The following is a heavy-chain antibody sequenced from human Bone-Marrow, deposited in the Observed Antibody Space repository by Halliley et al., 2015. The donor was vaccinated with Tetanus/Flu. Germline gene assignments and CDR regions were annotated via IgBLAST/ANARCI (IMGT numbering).Heavy chain of an antibody. D-gene: IGHD3-10*01. V-gene: IGHV3-23*01. Sequence: IRGKGGPTFYADSVKGRLTISRDNSKNTLYVQMNSLRAEDPAVYYCAKDRGGTMLRGLPLDYWGQGALVIVSS. CDR2: IRGKGGPT. J-gene: IGHJ4*02. CDR3: AKDRGGTMLRGLPLDY.